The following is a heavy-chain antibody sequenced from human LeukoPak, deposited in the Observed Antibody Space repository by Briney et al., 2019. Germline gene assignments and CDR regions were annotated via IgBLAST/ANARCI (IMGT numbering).Heavy chain of an antibody. V-gene: IGHV1-69*06. CDR2: IIPIFGTA. J-gene: IGHJ5*02. Sequence: SVKVSCKASGGTSSSYAISWVRQAPGQGLEWMGGIIPIFGTANYAQKFQGRVTITADKSTSTGYMELSSLRSEDTAVYYCARGIAVAGRGGYNWFDPWGQGTLVTVSS. CDR1: GGTSSSYA. CDR3: ARGIAVAGRGGYNWFDP. D-gene: IGHD6-19*01.